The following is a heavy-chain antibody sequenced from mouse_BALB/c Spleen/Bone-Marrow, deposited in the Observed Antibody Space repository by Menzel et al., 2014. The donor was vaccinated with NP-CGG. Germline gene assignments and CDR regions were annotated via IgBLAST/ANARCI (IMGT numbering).Heavy chain of an antibody. V-gene: IGHV14-3*02. CDR3: ARWGKLGRGYFDV. CDR1: GFNIKDTY. Sequence: VQLQQSGAELVKPGASVKLSCTASGFNIKDTYMHWVKQRPEQGLEWIGRIDPANGNTKYDPKFQGKATITADTSSNTAYLQFSSLTSEDTAVYYCARWGKLGRGYFDVWGAGTTVTVSS. D-gene: IGHD4-1*01. CDR2: IDPANGNT. J-gene: IGHJ1*01.